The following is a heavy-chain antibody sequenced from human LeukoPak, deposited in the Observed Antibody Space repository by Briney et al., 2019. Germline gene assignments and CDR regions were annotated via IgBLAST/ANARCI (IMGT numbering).Heavy chain of an antibody. CDR3: TRGPRPFDY. J-gene: IGHJ4*02. CDR1: GFTFSNAW. CDR2: ITKKIDGGTT. V-gene: IGHV3-15*01. Sequence: NPGGSLRLSCTASGFTFSNAWMSWVRQAPGKGLEWVGRITKKIDGGTTTYAAPVRGRFTISRDDSKDTLYLQMNSLKTDDTAVYYCTRGPRPFDYWGQGTLVNVSS.